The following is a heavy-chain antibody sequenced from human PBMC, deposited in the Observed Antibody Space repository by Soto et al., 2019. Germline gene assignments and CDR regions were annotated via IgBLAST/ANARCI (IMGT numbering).Heavy chain of an antibody. V-gene: IGHV4-30-4*01. J-gene: IGHJ6*02. CDR1: GVSLNTADTW. CDR3: VRSRQMESGNDYGLDV. Sequence: QVQLQESGSGLVKPSQSLSLTCTVSGVSLNTADTWWSWIRQSPGKGLEFIGYYHAGGSTYYDASFRSRVIISADTSNILFSLKLSSVTVADTAVYFCVRSRQMESGNDYGLDVWGQGTKVTVSS. CDR2: YHAGGST. D-gene: IGHD1-1*01.